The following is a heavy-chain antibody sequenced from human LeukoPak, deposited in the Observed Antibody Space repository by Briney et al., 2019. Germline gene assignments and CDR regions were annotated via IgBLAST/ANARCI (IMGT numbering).Heavy chain of an antibody. V-gene: IGHV4-39*01. CDR2: IYYSGST. Sequence: PSETLSLTCTVSGGSISSSSYYWGWIRQPPRKGLEWIGSIYYSGSTYYNPSLKSRVTISVDMSKNQFSLKLSSVTAADTAVYYCAQWLMGTDAFDIWGQGTMVTVSS. D-gene: IGHD6-19*01. CDR1: GGSISSSSYY. J-gene: IGHJ3*02. CDR3: AQWLMGTDAFDI.